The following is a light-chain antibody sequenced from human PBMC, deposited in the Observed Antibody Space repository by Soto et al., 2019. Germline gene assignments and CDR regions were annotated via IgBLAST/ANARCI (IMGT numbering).Light chain of an antibody. CDR2: EVS. V-gene: IGLV2-14*01. CDR3: SAWTSSATLV. J-gene: IGLJ2*01. Sequence: QSVLTQPASVSGSPGQSITISCTGTSSDVGGYDYVSWYQQHPGKAPKLMIYEVSNRPSGVSNRFSGSKSGYTASLTISGPQAEDEADYYCSAWTSSATLVFGGGTKLTVL. CDR1: SSDVGGYDY.